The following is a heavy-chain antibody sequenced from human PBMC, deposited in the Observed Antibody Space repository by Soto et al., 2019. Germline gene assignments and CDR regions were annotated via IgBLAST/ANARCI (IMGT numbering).Heavy chain of an antibody. D-gene: IGHD6-6*01. J-gene: IGHJ4*02. CDR2: IYYSGST. V-gene: IGHV4-31*03. Sequence: SETLSLTCTVSGGSIRSCGYYWSWIRQHPGKGLEWIGYIYYSGSTYYNPSLKSRVTISVDTSKNQFSLKLSSVTAADTAVYYCARVVASSSSWRIPRNYYFDYWGQGTLVTVSS. CDR1: GGSIRSCGYY. CDR3: ARVVASSSSWRIPRNYYFDY.